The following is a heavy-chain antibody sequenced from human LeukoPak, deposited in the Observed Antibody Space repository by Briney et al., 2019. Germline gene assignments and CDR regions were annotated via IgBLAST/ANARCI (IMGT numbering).Heavy chain of an antibody. V-gene: IGHV4-4*07. CDR1: GGSTSSYY. J-gene: IGHJ6*02. D-gene: IGHD3-10*01. CDR2: IYTSGST. CDR3: ARDRGVRGAHWPVYGMDV. Sequence: PSETLSLTCTVSGGSTSSYYWSWIRQPAGKGLEWIGRIYTSGSTNYNPSLKSRVTMSVDTSKNQFSLKLSSVTAADTAVHYCARDRGVRGAHWPVYGMDVWGQGTTVTVSS.